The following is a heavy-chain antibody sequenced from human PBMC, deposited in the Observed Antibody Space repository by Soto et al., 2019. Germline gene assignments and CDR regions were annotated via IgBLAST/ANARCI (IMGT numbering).Heavy chain of an antibody. D-gene: IGHD3-22*01. CDR2: ISYDGSNK. Sequence: QVQLVESGGGVVQPGRSLRLSCAASGFTFSSYAMHWVRQAPGKGLEWVAVISYDGSNKYYADSVKGRFTISRDNSKNTLYLKMNSGRAEGTAVYYGGRDMIGSGGWGGGMDVWGQGTTVTVSS. V-gene: IGHV3-30-3*01. CDR3: GRDMIGSGGWGGGMDV. CDR1: GFTFSSYA. J-gene: IGHJ6*02.